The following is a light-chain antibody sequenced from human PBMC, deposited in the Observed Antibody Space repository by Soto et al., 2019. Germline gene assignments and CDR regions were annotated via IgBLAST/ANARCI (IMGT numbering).Light chain of an antibody. CDR1: ESVTSS. V-gene: IGKV3-15*01. CDR3: QQYNIWPLWT. CDR2: AAS. Sequence: EIVMTQSPATLSVSPGDRATLSCRASESVTSSLAWYQQKPGQPPRLLIYAASTRATDVPARFSGGGSETEFTLTISSLQSEDFAVYFCQQYNIWPLWTSGQGTKVDIK. J-gene: IGKJ1*01.